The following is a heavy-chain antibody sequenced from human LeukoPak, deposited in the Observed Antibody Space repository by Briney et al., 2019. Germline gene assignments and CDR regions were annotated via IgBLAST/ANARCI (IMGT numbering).Heavy chain of an antibody. CDR3: AVYGSGSYVLSYYFDY. D-gene: IGHD3-10*01. Sequence: GRSLRLSCAASGFTFSSYGMHWVRQAPGKGLEWVAVISYDGSNKYYADSVKGRFTISRDNSKNTLYLQMNSLRAEDTAVYYCAVYGSGSYVLSYYFDYWGQGTLVTVPS. CDR1: GFTFSSYG. V-gene: IGHV3-30*03. CDR2: ISYDGSNK. J-gene: IGHJ4*02.